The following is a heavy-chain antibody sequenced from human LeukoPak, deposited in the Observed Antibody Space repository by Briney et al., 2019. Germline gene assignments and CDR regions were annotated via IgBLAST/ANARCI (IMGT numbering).Heavy chain of an antibody. CDR1: GGTFSSYA. Sequence: ASVKVSCKASGGTFSSYAISRVRQAPGQGLEWMGGIIPIFGTANYAQKFQGRVTITADESTSTAYMELSSLRSEDTAVYYCARGGVQLWSPFGYWGQGTLVTVSS. CDR2: IIPIFGTA. V-gene: IGHV1-69*13. J-gene: IGHJ4*02. D-gene: IGHD5-18*01. CDR3: ARGGVQLWSPFGY.